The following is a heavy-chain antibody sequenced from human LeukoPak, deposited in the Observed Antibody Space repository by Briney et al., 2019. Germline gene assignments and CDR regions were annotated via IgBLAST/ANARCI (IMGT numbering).Heavy chain of an antibody. J-gene: IGHJ4*02. V-gene: IGHV3-23*01. Sequence: GSLRFSAAAFGFTLRSYVWSWVRQAPGKGLEWVSVISASGRNTYYADSVKGRFNISRDNSKNTLYLQMNTVRAEDTAVYYCANAIALVTGVIILDYWGQGTLVGVSS. CDR3: ANAIALVTGVIILDY. D-gene: IGHD3-10*01. CDR1: GFTLRSYV. CDR2: ISASGRNT.